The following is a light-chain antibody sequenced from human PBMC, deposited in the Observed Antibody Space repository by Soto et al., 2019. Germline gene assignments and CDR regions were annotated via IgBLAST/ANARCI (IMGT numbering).Light chain of an antibody. CDR2: STT. CDR1: TGAVTTTNS. V-gene: IGLV7-43*01. J-gene: IGLJ2*01. Sequence: QAVVTQEPSLTVSPGGTVTLTCDSSTGAVTTTNSPNWFQQKPGQAPKSLIYSTTNKQSWTPARFSGSLLGGKAALTLSGVQPEDEAEYYCRLYFPGAQVVFGGWTKLTVL. CDR3: RLYFPGAQVV.